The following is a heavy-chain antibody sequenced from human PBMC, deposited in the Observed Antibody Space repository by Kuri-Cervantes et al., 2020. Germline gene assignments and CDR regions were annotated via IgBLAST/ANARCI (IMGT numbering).Heavy chain of an antibody. V-gene: IGHV3-30*07. CDR1: GFTFSSYA. CDR3: ARETNIYGDYGNYYGMDV. Sequence: GESLKISCAASGFTFSSYAMHWVRQAPGKGLEWVAVISYDGSNKYYADSVKGRFTISRDNAKNSLYLQMNSLRAEDTAVYYCARETNIYGDYGNYYGMDVWGRGTTVTVSS. CDR2: ISYDGSNK. J-gene: IGHJ6*02. D-gene: IGHD4-17*01.